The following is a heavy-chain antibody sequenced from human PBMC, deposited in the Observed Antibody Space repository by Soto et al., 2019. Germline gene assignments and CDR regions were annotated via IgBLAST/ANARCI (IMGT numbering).Heavy chain of an antibody. CDR2: ISWNSGSI. CDR1: GFTFDDYA. D-gene: IGHD2-2*01. CDR3: AKDSDCISTSCYYYGMDV. V-gene: IGHV3-9*01. Sequence: DVQLVESGGGLVQPGRSLRLSCAASGFTFDDYAMHWVRQAPGKGLEWVSGISWNSGSIGYADSVKGRFTISRDNAKNSLYLQMNSLRAEDTALYYCAKDSDCISTSCYYYGMDVWGQGTTVTVSS. J-gene: IGHJ6*02.